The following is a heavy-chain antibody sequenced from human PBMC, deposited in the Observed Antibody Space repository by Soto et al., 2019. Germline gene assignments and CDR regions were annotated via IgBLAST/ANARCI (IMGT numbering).Heavy chain of an antibody. CDR1: GGTFSSYA. CDR2: IIPIFGTA. Sequence: QVQLLQSGAEVKKPGSSVKVSCKASGGTFSSYAISWVRQAPGQGLEWMGGIIPIFGTANYAQKFQCRVTITADESTSTAYMALSSLRSEDTAVYYCAREGGSGNYRYYAMDVWGQGTTVTVSS. J-gene: IGHJ6*02. CDR3: AREGGSGNYRYYAMDV. V-gene: IGHV1-69*12. D-gene: IGHD3-10*01.